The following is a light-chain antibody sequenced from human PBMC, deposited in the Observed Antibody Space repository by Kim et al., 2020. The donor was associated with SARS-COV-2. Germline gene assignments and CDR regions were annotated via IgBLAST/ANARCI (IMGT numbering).Light chain of an antibody. CDR2: DVA. CDR1: NNDIWSYAL. J-gene: IGLJ1*01. V-gene: IGLV2-23*02. CDR3: CSYANSRRYV. Sequence: GQAFTISCTEGNNDIWSYALVSCYQQHPAQAPKLIISDVAKRPSGVSDRFSGSKSGNVASLTISLIQPEDEAEYFCCSYANSRRYVFGTGTKVTVL.